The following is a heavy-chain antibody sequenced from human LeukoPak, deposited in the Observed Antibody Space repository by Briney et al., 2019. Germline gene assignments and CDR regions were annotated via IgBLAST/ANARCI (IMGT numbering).Heavy chain of an antibody. CDR2: MNPNSGNT. V-gene: IGHV1-8*03. CDR1: GYTFTSYD. Sequence: ASVKVSCKASGYTFTSYDINWVRQATGQGLEWMGWMNPNSGNTGYAQKFQGRVTITRNTSISTAYMELSSLRSEDTAVYYCARAPFPGYYRWSYYMDVWGKGTTVTVSS. J-gene: IGHJ6*03. D-gene: IGHD3-9*01. CDR3: ARAPFPGYYRWSYYMDV.